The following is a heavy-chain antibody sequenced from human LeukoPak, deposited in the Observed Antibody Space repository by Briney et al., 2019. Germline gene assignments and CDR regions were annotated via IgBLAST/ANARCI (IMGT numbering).Heavy chain of an antibody. CDR3: AKVNYYYGSGRGY. CDR1: GFTFSSYW. Sequence: GGSLRLSCAASGFTFSSYWMSWVRQAPGKGLEWVANIKQDGSEKYYVDSVKGRFTISRDNAKNSLYLQMNTLRGEDTAVYYCAKVNYYYGSGRGYWGQGTLVTVSS. D-gene: IGHD3-10*01. J-gene: IGHJ4*02. V-gene: IGHV3-7*01. CDR2: IKQDGSEK.